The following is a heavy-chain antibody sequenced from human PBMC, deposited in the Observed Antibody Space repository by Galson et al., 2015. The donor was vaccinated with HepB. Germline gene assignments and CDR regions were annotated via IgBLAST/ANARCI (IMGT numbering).Heavy chain of an antibody. CDR3: ARERGYTGSWYDGDFDY. Sequence: SVKVSCKATGYTFSAYFIHWVRQAPGQGLEWLGWINPNNGRADYVQKFQGRFTVIRDTSISVAYMELSRLTSDDTAVYYCARERGYTGSWYDGDFDYWGQGTLVTISS. CDR2: INPNNGRA. J-gene: IGHJ4*02. D-gene: IGHD6-13*01. V-gene: IGHV1-2*02. CDR1: GYTFSAYF.